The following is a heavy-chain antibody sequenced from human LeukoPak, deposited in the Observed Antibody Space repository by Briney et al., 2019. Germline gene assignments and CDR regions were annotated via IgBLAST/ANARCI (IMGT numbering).Heavy chain of an antibody. V-gene: IGHV3-13*01. D-gene: IGHD4-11*01. CDR3: ARGYSYRFDY. J-gene: IGHJ4*02. CDR1: GFAFYNYD. CDR2: IAANGDS. Sequence: PGGSLRLSCAASGFAFYNYDMHWVRQTGKDLEWVSVIAANGDSYYAGSVKGRFTISRDNGNNALYLQMNSLRDGDTAVYYCARGYSYRFDYWGQGTLGTVSS.